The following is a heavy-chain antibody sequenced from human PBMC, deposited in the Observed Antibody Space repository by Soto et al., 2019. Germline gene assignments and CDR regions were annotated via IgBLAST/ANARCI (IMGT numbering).Heavy chain of an antibody. CDR2: IYTSGST. J-gene: IGHJ4*02. D-gene: IGHD4-17*01. Sequence: SETLSLTCTVSGGSISSYYWSWIRQPAGKGLEWIGRIYTSGSTNYNPSLKSRVTMSVNTSKNQFSLKLSSVTAADTAVYYCASCKSYGDCDYWGQGNLVTVCS. CDR3: ASCKSYGDCDY. CDR1: GGSISSYY. V-gene: IGHV4-4*07.